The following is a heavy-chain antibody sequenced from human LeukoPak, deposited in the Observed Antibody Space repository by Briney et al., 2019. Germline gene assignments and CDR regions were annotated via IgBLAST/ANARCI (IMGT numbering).Heavy chain of an antibody. CDR1: GYTFTSYG. Sequence: ASVKVSCKASGYTFTSYGISWVRQAPGQGLEWMGWISAYDGNTNYAQSFQGRVTVTTDTSTNTAYMDLSSLRSDDTAVYYCARRYENYDFWSGPLTTEYYFDYWGQGTLVTVSS. J-gene: IGHJ4*02. CDR3: ARRYENYDFWSGPLTTEYYFDY. D-gene: IGHD3-3*01. V-gene: IGHV1-18*01. CDR2: ISAYDGNT.